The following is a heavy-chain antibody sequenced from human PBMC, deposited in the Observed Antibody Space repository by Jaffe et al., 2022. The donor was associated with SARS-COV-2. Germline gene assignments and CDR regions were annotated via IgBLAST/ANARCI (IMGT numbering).Heavy chain of an antibody. J-gene: IGHJ4*02. CDR1: GFTFSSYA. Sequence: EVQLLESGGGLVQPGGSLRLSCAASGFTFSSYAMSWVRQAPGKGLEWVSAISGSGGSTYYADSVKGRFTISRDNSKNTLYLQMNSLRAEDTAVYYCAKDPGEVVPAAIGFDYWGQGTLVTVSS. CDR2: ISGSGGST. D-gene: IGHD2-2*01. CDR3: AKDPGEVVPAAIGFDY. V-gene: IGHV3-23*01.